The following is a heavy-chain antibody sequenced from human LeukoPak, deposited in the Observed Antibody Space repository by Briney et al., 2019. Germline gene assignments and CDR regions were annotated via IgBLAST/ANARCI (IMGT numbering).Heavy chain of an antibody. CDR1: GGSISSGGYY. J-gene: IGHJ5*02. CDR2: IYYSGST. Sequence: PSETLSLTCTVSGGSISSGGYYWSWIRQHPGKGLEWIGYIYYSGSTYYNPSLKSRVTISVDTSKNQFSLKLSSVTAADTAVYYCARHYRVCSSTSRYPTNWFDPWGQGTLVTVSS. D-gene: IGHD2-2*01. V-gene: IGHV4-31*03. CDR3: ARHYRVCSSTSRYPTNWFDP.